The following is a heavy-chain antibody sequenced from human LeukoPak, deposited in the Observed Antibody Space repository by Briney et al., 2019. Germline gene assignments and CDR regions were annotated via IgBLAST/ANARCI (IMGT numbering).Heavy chain of an antibody. CDR3: AKQFVDI. D-gene: IGHD5-24*01. V-gene: IGHV3-23*01. J-gene: IGHJ5*02. Sequence: GGSLRLSCAASGFTFSNYAMSWVRQAPGKGLEWVSEISVSGGSTYYADSVKGRFTISRDNSRNILHLQMSSLRAEDTAIYYCAKQFVDIWGQGTLVIVSS. CDR2: ISVSGGST. CDR1: GFTFSNYA.